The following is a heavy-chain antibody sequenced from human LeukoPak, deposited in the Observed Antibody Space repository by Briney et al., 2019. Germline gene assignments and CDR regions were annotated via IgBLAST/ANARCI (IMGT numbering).Heavy chain of an antibody. CDR1: GFTFSSYA. CDR2: ISYDGSNK. J-gene: IGHJ4*02. D-gene: IGHD6-13*01. V-gene: IGHV3-30-3*01. CDR3: ARDYSSSWYEFDY. Sequence: GRSLRLSCAASGFTFSSYAMHWVRQAPGKGLEWGAVISYDGSNKYYADSVKGRFTISRDNSKNTLYLQMNSLRAEDTAVYYCARDYSSSWYEFDYWGQGTLVTVSS.